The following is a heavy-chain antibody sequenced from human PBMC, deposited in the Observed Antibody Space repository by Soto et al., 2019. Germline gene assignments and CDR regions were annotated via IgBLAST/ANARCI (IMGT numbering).Heavy chain of an antibody. CDR3: ARGLYGDYVS. CDR1: GGSFSGYY. CDR2: INHSGST. Sequence: SETLSLTCAVYGGSFSGYYWSWIRQPPGKGLEWIGEINHSGSTNYNPSLKSRVTISVDTSKNQFSLKLSSVTAADTAVYYCARGLYGDYVSWGQGTLVTVSS. J-gene: IGHJ5*02. V-gene: IGHV4-34*01. D-gene: IGHD4-17*01.